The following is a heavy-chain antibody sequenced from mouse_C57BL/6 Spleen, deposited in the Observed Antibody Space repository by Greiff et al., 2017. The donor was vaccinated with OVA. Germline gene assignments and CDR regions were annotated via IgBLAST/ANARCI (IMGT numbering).Heavy chain of an antibody. V-gene: IGHV5-9*01. CDR1: GFTFSSYT. CDR2: ISGGGGNT. CDR3: AKRGASWDGCGFAY. D-gene: IGHD4-1*01. Sequence: DVHLVESGGGLVKPGGSLKLSCAASGFTFSSYTMSWVRQTPEKRLEWVATISGGGGNTYYPDSVKGRFTISRDNAKNTLYLQMSSLRSEDTALYYWAKRGASWDGCGFAYWGQGTLVTVSA. J-gene: IGHJ3*01.